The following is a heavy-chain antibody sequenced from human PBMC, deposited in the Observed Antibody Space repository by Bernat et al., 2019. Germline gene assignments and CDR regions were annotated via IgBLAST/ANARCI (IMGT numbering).Heavy chain of an antibody. J-gene: IGHJ4*02. V-gene: IGHV3-48*03. CDR1: GFTFSSYE. CDR2: ISSSGSTI. CDR3: ARNDLRDSSGWYYFDY. D-gene: IGHD6-19*01. Sequence: EVQLVESGGGLVQPGGSLRLSCAASGFTFSSYEMNWVRQAPGKGLEWVSYISSSGSTIYYADSEKGRFTISRDNAKNSLYLQMNSLRAEDTAVYYCARNDLRDSSGWYYFDYWGQGTLVTVSS.